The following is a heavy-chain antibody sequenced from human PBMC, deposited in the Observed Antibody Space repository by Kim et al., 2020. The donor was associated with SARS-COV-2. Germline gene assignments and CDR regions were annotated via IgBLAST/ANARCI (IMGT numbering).Heavy chain of an antibody. CDR1: GGSISSYY. CDR3: ARGLGNLLSDYYYGMDV. D-gene: IGHD1-26*01. Sequence: SETLSLTCTVSGGSISSYYWSWIRQPPGKGLEWIGYIYYSGSTNYNPSLKSRVTISVDTSKNQFSLKLSSVTAADTAVYYCARGLGNLLSDYYYGMDVWGQGTTVTVSS. CDR2: IYYSGST. J-gene: IGHJ6*02. V-gene: IGHV4-59*01.